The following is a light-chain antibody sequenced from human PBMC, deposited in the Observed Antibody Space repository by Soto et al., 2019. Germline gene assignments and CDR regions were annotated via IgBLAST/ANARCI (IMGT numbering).Light chain of an antibody. CDR1: SSDVGGYNY. CDR3: SSYTTSNTRQIV. CDR2: DVS. Sequence: QSALTQPASVSGSPGQSITISCTGTSSDVGGYNYVSWYQHHPGKAPELMIFDVSNRPSGVSNRFSGSKSGNTASLTISGLQPEDEADYYCSSYTTSNTRQIVFGTGTKVTVL. J-gene: IGLJ1*01. V-gene: IGLV2-14*03.